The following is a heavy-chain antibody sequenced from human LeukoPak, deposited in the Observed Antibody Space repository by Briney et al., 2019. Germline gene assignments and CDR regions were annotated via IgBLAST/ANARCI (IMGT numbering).Heavy chain of an antibody. CDR2: ISSSSSYI. V-gene: IGHV3-21*01. J-gene: IGHJ6*02. Sequence: GGSLRLSCAASGFTFSSYSMNWVRQAPGKGLEWVSSISSSSSYIYYADSVKGRFTISRDNAKNSLYLQMNSLRAEDTAVYYCARDDCSSTSCYEYYYYGMDVWGQGTTVTVSS. CDR1: GFTFSSYS. CDR3: ARDDCSSTSCYEYYYYGMDV. D-gene: IGHD2-2*01.